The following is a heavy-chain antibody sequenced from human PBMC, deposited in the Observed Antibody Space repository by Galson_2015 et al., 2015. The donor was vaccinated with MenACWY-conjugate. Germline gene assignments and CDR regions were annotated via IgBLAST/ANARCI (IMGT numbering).Heavy chain of an antibody. Sequence: SLRLSCAASGFTLRNYAMSWVRQAPGKGLGWVSAISSSGEDIYYADSVKGRLTISRDNSKNTLYLQMSSLRAEDTALYYCAIEGQSGVTMVRGVRFVFWGQGTLVTVSS. J-gene: IGHJ4*02. D-gene: IGHD3-10*01. CDR3: AIEGQSGVTMVRGVRFVF. CDR2: ISSSGEDI. CDR1: GFTLRNYA. V-gene: IGHV3-23*01.